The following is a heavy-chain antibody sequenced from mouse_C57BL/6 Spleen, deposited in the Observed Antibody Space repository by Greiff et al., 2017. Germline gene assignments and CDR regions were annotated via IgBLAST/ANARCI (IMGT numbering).Heavy chain of an antibody. Sequence: VKLMESGAELMKPGASVKLSCKATGYTFTGYWIEWVKQRPGHGLEWIGEILPGSSSTNYNEKFKGKATFTADTSSNTAYMQLSSLTTEDSAIYYCAINRDGGYWGQGTTLTVSS. CDR3: AINRDGGY. CDR1: GYTFTGYW. V-gene: IGHV1-9*01. J-gene: IGHJ2*01. D-gene: IGHD4-1*01. CDR2: ILPGSSST.